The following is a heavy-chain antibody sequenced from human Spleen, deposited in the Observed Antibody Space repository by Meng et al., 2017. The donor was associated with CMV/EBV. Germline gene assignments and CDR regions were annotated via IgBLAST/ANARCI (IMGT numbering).Heavy chain of an antibody. CDR2: IWYDGSNK. V-gene: IGHV3-33*01. CDR1: GFTFSSYG. D-gene: IGHD2-2*01. Sequence: GESLKISCAASGFTFSSYGMHWVRQAPGKGLEWVAVIWYDGSNKYYADSVKGRFTISRDNAKNSLYLQMNSLRAEDTAVYYCARDLYCSSTSCYGSGGYYYGMDVWGQGTTVTVSS. CDR3: ARDLYCSSTSCYGSGGYYYGMDV. J-gene: IGHJ6*02.